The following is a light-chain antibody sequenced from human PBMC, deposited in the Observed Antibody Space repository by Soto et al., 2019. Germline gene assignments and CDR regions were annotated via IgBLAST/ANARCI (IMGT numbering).Light chain of an antibody. V-gene: IGKV3-11*01. J-gene: IGKJ1*01. CDR3: QVRDVWPL. CDR2: DAS. Sequence: IVLTQSPATLSLSPGERAALSCRASQSVSTSLAWYQHKPGQAPRLFIYDASKRAPGIPARFSGSGSGTGLPLPHSRPEAEEFGGFYRQVRDVWPLFGQGTKVEIK. CDR1: QSVSTS.